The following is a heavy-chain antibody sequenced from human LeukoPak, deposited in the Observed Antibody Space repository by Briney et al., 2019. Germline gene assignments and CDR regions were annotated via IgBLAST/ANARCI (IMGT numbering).Heavy chain of an antibody. D-gene: IGHD2-21*02. CDR2: ISGSGGST. CDR3: AKSFVVVTALDY. Sequence: GGSLRLSCAASGFTFSSYAMSWVRQAPGKGLEWVSAISGSGGSTYYADSVKGRFTISRDNSKNTLYLQMYSLRAEDTAVYYCAKSFVVVTALDYWGQGTLVTVSS. J-gene: IGHJ4*02. CDR1: GFTFSSYA. V-gene: IGHV3-23*01.